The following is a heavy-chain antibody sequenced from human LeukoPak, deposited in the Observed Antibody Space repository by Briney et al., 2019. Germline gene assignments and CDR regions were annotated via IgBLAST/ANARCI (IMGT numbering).Heavy chain of an antibody. CDR1: GYTFTSYG. CDR3: ARDQHDHVWGSYRPYFDY. D-gene: IGHD3-16*02. V-gene: IGHV1-18*01. J-gene: IGHJ4*02. Sequence: ASVTVSCTASGYTFTSYGISWVRQAPGQGPEWMGSINTYNGNTKYVQNLQGRVTMTTDTSTNTAYMELRSLRSDDTAVYYCARDQHDHVWGSYRPYFDYWGQGTLVTVSS. CDR2: INTYNGNT.